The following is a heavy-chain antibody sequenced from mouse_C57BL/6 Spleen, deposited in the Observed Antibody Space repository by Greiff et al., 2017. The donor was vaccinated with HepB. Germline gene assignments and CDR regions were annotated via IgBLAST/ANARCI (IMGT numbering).Heavy chain of an antibody. CDR3: ARGDYDGSSYGAMDY. V-gene: IGHV1-80*01. Sequence: VKLQESGAELVKPGASVKISCKASGYAFSSYWMNWVKQRPGKGLEWIGQIYPGDGDTNYNGKFNGKATLTADKSSSTAYLQLSSLTSEDSAVYFCARGDYDGSSYGAMDYWGQGTSVTVSS. D-gene: IGHD1-1*01. CDR1: GYAFSSYW. J-gene: IGHJ4*01. CDR2: IYPGDGDT.